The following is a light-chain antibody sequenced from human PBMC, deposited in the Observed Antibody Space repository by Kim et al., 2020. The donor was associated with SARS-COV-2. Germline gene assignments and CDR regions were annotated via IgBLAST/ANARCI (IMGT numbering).Light chain of an antibody. V-gene: IGLV1-47*01. Sequence: QSVLTQPPSASGTPGQRVTISCSGSSSNIGGNYVYWYQQLPGTTPKLLIYRNNQRPSGVPDRFSGSKSGTSASLAISGLRSEDEADYYCASWDDSLSVGVFGGGTQLTVL. CDR1: SSNIGGNY. CDR3: ASWDDSLSVGV. CDR2: RNN. J-gene: IGLJ3*02.